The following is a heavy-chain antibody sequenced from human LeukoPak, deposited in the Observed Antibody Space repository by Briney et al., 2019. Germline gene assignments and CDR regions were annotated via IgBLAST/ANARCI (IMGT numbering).Heavy chain of an antibody. Sequence: GGSLRLSCAASGFTFSSYGMHWVRQAPGKGLEWVAFMRDDGSNKYYADSVKGRFTISRDNSKNTLYLQMNSLRAEDTAVYYCAKGLYGSFDYWGQGTLVTVSS. D-gene: IGHD5-24*01. CDR2: MRDDGSNK. CDR3: AKGLYGSFDY. V-gene: IGHV3-30*02. J-gene: IGHJ4*02. CDR1: GFTFSSYG.